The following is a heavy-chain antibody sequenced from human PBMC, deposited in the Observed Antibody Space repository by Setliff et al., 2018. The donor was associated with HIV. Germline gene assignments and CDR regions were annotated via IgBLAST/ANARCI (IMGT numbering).Heavy chain of an antibody. Sequence: PSETLSLTCAVYGGSFSDYYWSWIRQAPGKGPEWIGEITHSGRSNYNPSLKSRLSISVDKSKNQFSLTLSSVTAADTAVYYCARARSDWYNVRPYYFDLWGQGTPVTVSS. J-gene: IGHJ4*02. CDR2: ITHSGRS. D-gene: IGHD6-19*01. CDR3: ARARSDWYNVRPYYFDL. CDR1: GGSFSDYY. V-gene: IGHV4-34*01.